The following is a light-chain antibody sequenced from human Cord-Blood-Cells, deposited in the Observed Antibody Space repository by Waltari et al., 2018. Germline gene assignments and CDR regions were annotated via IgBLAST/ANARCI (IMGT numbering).Light chain of an antibody. J-gene: IGKJ1*01. CDR2: AAS. CDR1: QSISSY. V-gene: IGKV1-39*01. Sequence: DIQMTQSPSSLSASVGDRVTITCRASQSISSYLNWYQQKPGKAPKLLICAASSLQSGVPSRFSGSGSGTDFTLTISRLQPEDFATYYCQQSYSTTWTFGQGTKVEIK. CDR3: QQSYSTTWT.